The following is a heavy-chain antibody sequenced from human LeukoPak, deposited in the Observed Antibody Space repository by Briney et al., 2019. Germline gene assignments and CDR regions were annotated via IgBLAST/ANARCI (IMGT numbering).Heavy chain of an antibody. CDR3: ASSAGALIDC. J-gene: IGHJ4*02. Sequence: GGSLRLSCAASGFTFSNYDMHWVRQAPGKGLEWVEVIWFDGSNKFYAASVKGRFTISRANSKNTLYLQMNSLRAEETAVYYCASSAGALIDCWGQGPLVIVSS. CDR1: GFTFSNYD. V-gene: IGHV3-33*01. D-gene: IGHD6-19*01. CDR2: IWFDGSNK.